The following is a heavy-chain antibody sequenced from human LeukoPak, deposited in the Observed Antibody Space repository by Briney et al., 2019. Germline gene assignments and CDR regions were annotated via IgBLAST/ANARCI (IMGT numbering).Heavy chain of an antibody. V-gene: IGHV4-59*08. CDR2: IYYSGST. CDR1: GGSTSSYY. D-gene: IGHD6-13*01. J-gene: IGHJ4*02. CDR3: ARRYYNSWFFDY. Sequence: SETLSLTCTVSGGSTSSYYWSWIRQPPGKGLEWIGYIYYSGSTTYNPSLESRVTMSVDTSNNQFSLKLSSVTAADTAVYYCARRYYNSWFFDYWGQGALVTVSS.